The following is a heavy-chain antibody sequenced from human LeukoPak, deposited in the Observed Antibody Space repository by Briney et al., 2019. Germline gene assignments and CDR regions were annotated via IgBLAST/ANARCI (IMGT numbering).Heavy chain of an antibody. J-gene: IGHJ6*02. V-gene: IGHV4-59*01. D-gene: IGHD2-21*02. CDR3: ASPERVVTATDYYGMDV. Sequence: PSETLSLTCTVSGGSISSYYWSWIRQPPGKGLEWIGDIYYSGSTNYNPSLKSRVTISVDTSKNQFSLKLSSVTAADTAVYYCASPERVVTATDYYGMDVWGQGTTVTVSS. CDR2: IYYSGST. CDR1: GGSISSYY.